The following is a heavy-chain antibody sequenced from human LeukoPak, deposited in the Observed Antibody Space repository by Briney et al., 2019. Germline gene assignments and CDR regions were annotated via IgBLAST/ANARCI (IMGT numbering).Heavy chain of an antibody. CDR1: GGTFSSYA. V-gene: IGHV1-69*01. CDR3: ARTYSSRLNFDY. D-gene: IGHD6-13*01. CDR2: IIPIFGTA. J-gene: IGHJ4*02. Sequence: SVKVSCKASGGTFSSYAISWVRQAPGQGLEWMGGIIPIFGTANYAQKFQGRVTITADESTSTAYMELSSLRSEDTAVYYCARTYSSRLNFDYWGQGTLVTVSS.